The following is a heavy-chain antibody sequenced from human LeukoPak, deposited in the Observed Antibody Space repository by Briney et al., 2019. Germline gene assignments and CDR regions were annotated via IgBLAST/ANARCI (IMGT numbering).Heavy chain of an antibody. CDR2: IIPIFGTA. Sequence: SVKVSCKVSGGTFSSYAISWVRQAPGQGLELMGRIIPIFGTANYAQKFQGRVTITTDESTSTAYMELSSLRSEDTAVYYCARSNQGSYGVYYFDYWGQGTLVTVSS. D-gene: IGHD1-26*01. CDR3: ARSNQGSYGVYYFDY. V-gene: IGHV1-69*05. CDR1: GGTFSSYA. J-gene: IGHJ4*02.